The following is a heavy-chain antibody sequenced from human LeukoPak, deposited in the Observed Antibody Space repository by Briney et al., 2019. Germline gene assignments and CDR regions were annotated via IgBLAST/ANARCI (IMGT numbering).Heavy chain of an antibody. CDR1: GGSISSGSYY. Sequence: SQTLSLTCTVSGGSISSGSYYWSWIRQPAGKGLEWIGRIYTSGSTNYNPSLKSRVTISVDTSKNQFSLKLSSVTAADTAVYYCARGGIPQQQLVDYYYYYMDVWGKGTTVAISS. D-gene: IGHD6-13*01. J-gene: IGHJ6*03. CDR3: ARGGIPQQQLVDYYYYYMDV. V-gene: IGHV4-61*02. CDR2: IYTSGST.